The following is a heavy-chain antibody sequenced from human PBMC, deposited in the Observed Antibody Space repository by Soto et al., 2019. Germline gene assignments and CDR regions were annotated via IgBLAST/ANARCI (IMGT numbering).Heavy chain of an antibody. V-gene: IGHV3-23*01. CDR1: GFTFSSYA. CDR2: ISGSGGST. D-gene: IGHD6-13*01. Sequence: GGSLRLSCAASGFTFSSYAMSWVRQAPGKGLEWVSAISGSGGSTYYADSVKGRFTISRDNSKNTLYLQMNSLRAEDTAVYYCAKDPRGAAAGRGGDGMDVWGQGTTVTVSS. CDR3: AKDPRGAAAGRGGDGMDV. J-gene: IGHJ6*02.